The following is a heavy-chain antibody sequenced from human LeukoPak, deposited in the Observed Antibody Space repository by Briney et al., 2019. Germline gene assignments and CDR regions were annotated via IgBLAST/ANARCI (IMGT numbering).Heavy chain of an antibody. D-gene: IGHD3-10*01. CDR3: ARDRHPTVRGWFDP. J-gene: IGHJ5*02. CDR1: GYTFSNYG. V-gene: IGHV1-18*01. Sequence: ASVKVSCKTSGYTFSNYGIGWVRQAPGQGLEWMGWISGYNGDTNYAQNVQGRVTMTIDTSTTTAYMELNNLRSDDTAIYYCARDRHPTVRGWFDPWGQGTLVTVSS. CDR2: ISGYNGDT.